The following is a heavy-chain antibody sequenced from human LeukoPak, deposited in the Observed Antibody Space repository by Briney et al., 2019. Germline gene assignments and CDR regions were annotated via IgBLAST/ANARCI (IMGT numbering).Heavy chain of an antibody. V-gene: IGHV3-33*01. J-gene: IGHJ4*02. D-gene: IGHD5-18*01. CDR1: GFTFSSYG. CDR3: ARYVNTAIFRAHDY. Sequence: GGSLRLSCATSGFTFSSYGMHWVRQAPGKGLEWVAVIWYDGSNEYYADSVKGRFTISRDNSKNTLYLHMNSLRAEDTAVYYCARYVNTAIFRAHDYWGQGTLVTVSS. CDR2: IWYDGSNE.